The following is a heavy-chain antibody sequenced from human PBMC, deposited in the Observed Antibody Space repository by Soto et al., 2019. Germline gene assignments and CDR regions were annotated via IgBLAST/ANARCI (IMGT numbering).Heavy chain of an antibody. J-gene: IGHJ6*02. CDR1: GGTFSNAW. Sequence: PRRSLRLSCVASGGTFSNAWMNWVRQAPGKGLEWVGRIKSKTDGGTTDYAAPVKGRFTISRDDSKNTLYLQMNSLKTEDTAVYYCTTDWSPFTIFGVVTPYYYYGMDVWGQGTTVNVSS. V-gene: IGHV3-15*07. CDR3: TTDWSPFTIFGVVTPYYYYGMDV. CDR2: IKSKTDGGTT. D-gene: IGHD3-3*01.